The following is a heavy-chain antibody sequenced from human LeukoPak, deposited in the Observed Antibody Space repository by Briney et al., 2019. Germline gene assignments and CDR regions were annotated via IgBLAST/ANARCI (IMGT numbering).Heavy chain of an antibody. J-gene: IGHJ4*02. CDR1: GYTFTTYD. Sequence: ASVKVSCKPSGYTFTTYDINWVRQATGQGLEWMGWMNPNSGNTGYAQKFQGRLTMTRDTSIGTAYMELSSLRSEDTAMYYCARGPKPSDYWGQGTLVTVSS. D-gene: IGHD3-10*01. CDR2: MNPNSGNT. CDR3: ARGPKPSDY. V-gene: IGHV1-8*01.